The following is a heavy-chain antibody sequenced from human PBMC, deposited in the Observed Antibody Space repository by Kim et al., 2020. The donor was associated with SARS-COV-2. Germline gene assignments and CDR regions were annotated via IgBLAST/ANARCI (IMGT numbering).Heavy chain of an antibody. V-gene: IGHV4-4*02. D-gene: IGHD1-26*01. Sequence: STNYNPSLKSRVTISVDKSKNQFSLKLSSVTAADTAVYYCAREELGFPDYWGQGTLVTVSS. CDR2: ST. J-gene: IGHJ4*02. CDR3: AREELGFPDY.